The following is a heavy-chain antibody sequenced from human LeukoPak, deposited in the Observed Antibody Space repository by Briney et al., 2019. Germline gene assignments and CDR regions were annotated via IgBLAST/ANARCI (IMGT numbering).Heavy chain of an antibody. J-gene: IGHJ3*02. V-gene: IGHV3-23*01. CDR1: GFTFSSYA. D-gene: IGHD1-26*01. CDR2: ISGSGGST. Sequence: LSGGSLRLSCAASGFTFSSYAMSWVRQAPGKGLEWVSAISGSGGSTYYADSVKGRFTISRDNSKNTLYLQMNSLRAEDTAVYYCAKDYSGSYFRDAFDIWGQGTMVTVSS. CDR3: AKDYSGSYFRDAFDI.